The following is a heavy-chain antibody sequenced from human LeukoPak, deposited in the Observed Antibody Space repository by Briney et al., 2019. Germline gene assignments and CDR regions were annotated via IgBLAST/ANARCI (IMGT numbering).Heavy chain of an antibody. CDR1: GFTFSDYY. J-gene: IGHJ4*02. CDR3: AKVGAVVPAAILDY. V-gene: IGHV3-11*01. Sequence: GGSLRLSCAASGFTFSDYYMSWIRQAPGKGLEWVSYISSSGSIIYYADSVKGRFTISRDNSKNTLYLQMNSLRAEDTAAYYCAKVGAVVPAAILDYWGQGTLVTVSS. D-gene: IGHD2-2*01. CDR2: ISSSGSII.